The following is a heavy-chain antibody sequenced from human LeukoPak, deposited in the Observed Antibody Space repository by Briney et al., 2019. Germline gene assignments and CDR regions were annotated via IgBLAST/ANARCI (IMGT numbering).Heavy chain of an antibody. D-gene: IGHD6-19*01. CDR1: GFTFSSYG. J-gene: IGHJ4*02. CDR3: AKDYSSGWTGPYYFDY. CDR2: IRYDGSNK. Sequence: GGSLRLSCAASGFTFSSYGMHWVRKAPGKGLKWVACIRYDGSNKYYADSVKGRFTISRDNSKNTLYLQMNSLRAEDTAVYYCAKDYSSGWTGPYYFDYWGQGTLVTVSS. V-gene: IGHV3-30*02.